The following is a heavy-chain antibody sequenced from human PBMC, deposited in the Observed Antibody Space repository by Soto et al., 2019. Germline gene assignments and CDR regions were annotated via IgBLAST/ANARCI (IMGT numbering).Heavy chain of an antibody. CDR1: GGSISSGDYY. CDR3: ARAYSPQSVIQLWVPGYYYYGMDV. J-gene: IGHJ6*02. CDR2: IYYSGST. V-gene: IGHV4-30-4*01. D-gene: IGHD5-18*01. Sequence: SETLSLTCTVSGGSISSGDYYWSWIRQSPGKGLEWIGYIYYSGSTYYNPSLKSRVTISVDTSKNQFSLKLSSVTAAGTAVYYCARAYSPQSVIQLWVPGYYYYGMDVWGQGTTVTVSS.